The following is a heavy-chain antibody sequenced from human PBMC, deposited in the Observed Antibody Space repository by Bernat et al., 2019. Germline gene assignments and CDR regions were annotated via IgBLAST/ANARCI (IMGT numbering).Heavy chain of an antibody. CDR1: GFTFSSYA. CDR2: ISYDGSNK. Sequence: VQLVESGGGVVQPGRSRRLSCAASGFTFSSYAMHWVRQAPGKGLEWVAVISYDGSNKYYADSVKGRFTISRDNSKNTLYLQMNSLRAEDTAVYYCAREAGKFFDYWGQGTLVTVSS. D-gene: IGHD6-19*01. J-gene: IGHJ4*02. V-gene: IGHV3-30-3*01. CDR3: AREAGKFFDY.